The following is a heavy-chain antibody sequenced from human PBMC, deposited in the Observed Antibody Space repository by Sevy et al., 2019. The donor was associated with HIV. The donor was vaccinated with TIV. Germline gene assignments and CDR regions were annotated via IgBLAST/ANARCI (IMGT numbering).Heavy chain of an antibody. Sequence: ASVKVSCKDSGYTFTSYVMNWVRQAPGQGLEWMGWINTNTGNLTYAQGFTGRFVFSLDTSVSTAYLQISSLKAEDTAVYYCARGECSSSSCYYYYGMDVWGQGATVTVSS. J-gene: IGHJ6*02. D-gene: IGHD2-2*01. CDR2: INTNTGNL. CDR1: GYTFTSYV. V-gene: IGHV7-4-1*02. CDR3: ARGECSSSSCYYYYGMDV.